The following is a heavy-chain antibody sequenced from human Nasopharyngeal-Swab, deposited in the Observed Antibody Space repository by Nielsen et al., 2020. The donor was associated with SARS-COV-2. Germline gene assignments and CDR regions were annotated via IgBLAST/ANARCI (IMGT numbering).Heavy chain of an antibody. Sequence: GGSLRLSCAASGFTFSSYAMSWVRQAPGKGPEWVSAISGSGGSTYYADSVKGRFTISRDNSKNTLYLQMNSLRAEDTAVYYCAKESLRREMATMSAHDYWGQGTLVTVSS. J-gene: IGHJ4*02. D-gene: IGHD5-24*01. V-gene: IGHV3-23*01. CDR1: GFTFSSYA. CDR3: AKESLRREMATMSAHDY. CDR2: ISGSGGST.